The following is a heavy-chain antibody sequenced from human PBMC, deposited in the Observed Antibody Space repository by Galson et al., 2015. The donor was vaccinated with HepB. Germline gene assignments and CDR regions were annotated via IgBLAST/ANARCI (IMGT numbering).Heavy chain of an antibody. CDR2: IYYSGST. CDR1: GGSISSSSYY. CDR3: ARNPAYYYDSSGYYYFDY. D-gene: IGHD3-22*01. V-gene: IGHV4-39*01. J-gene: IGHJ4*02. Sequence: SETLSLTCTVSGGSISSSSYYWGWIRQPPGKGLEWIGSIYYSGSTYYNPSLKSRVTIPVDTSKNQFSLKLSSVTAADTAVYYCARNPAYYYDSSGYYYFDYWGQGTLVTVSS.